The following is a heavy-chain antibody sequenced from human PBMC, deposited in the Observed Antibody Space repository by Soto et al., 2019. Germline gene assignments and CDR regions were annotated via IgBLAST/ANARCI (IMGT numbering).Heavy chain of an antibody. V-gene: IGHV2-5*01. CDR2: IYWNDDK. Sequence: QITLKESGPTLVKPTQTLTLTCTFSGFSLSTTGEGVGWIHQPPGKALEWLAVIYWNDDKSYSPSLKSRLTISKDTYKKQVVLTMMNMAPVDTGTYYCAQVDDVAALFAYLGQGTLVTVSS. J-gene: IGHJ4*02. D-gene: IGHD6-6*01. CDR1: GFSLSTTGEG. CDR3: AQVDDVAALFAY.